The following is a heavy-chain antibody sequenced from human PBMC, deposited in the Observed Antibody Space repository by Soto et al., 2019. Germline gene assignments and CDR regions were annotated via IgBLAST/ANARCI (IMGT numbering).Heavy chain of an antibody. CDR1: GFTFSSYE. D-gene: IGHD6-19*01. CDR3: ASMNPQWLVR. Sequence: GGSLRLSCAASGFTFSSYETNWVRQAPGKGLEWVSYISSSGSTIYYADSVKGRFTVSRDNANNSLYLQMNSLRAEDTAVYYCASMNPQWLVRWGQGTLVTVSS. V-gene: IGHV3-48*03. CDR2: ISSSGSTI. J-gene: IGHJ4*02.